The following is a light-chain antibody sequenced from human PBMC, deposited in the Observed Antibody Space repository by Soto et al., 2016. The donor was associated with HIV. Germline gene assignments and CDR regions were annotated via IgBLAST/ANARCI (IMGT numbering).Light chain of an antibody. CDR2: AAS. J-gene: IGKJ2*01. CDR1: QSISSY. CDR3: QQSYSTPDYT. V-gene: IGKV1-39*01. Sequence: DIQMTQSPSSLSASVGDRVTITCRASQSISSYLNWYQQKPGKAPKLLIYAASSLQSGVPSRFSGSGSGTDFTLTISSLQPEDFATYYCQQSYSTPDYTFRPGDQAGDQT.